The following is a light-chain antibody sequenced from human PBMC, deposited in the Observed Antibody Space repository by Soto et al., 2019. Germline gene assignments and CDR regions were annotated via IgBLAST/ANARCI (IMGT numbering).Light chain of an antibody. Sequence: QAVVTQPPSASGTPGQSVTISCSGTSSNIGSYSVHWYQHLPGTAPKLLSYLNNQRPSGVPDRFSGSKSGASASLAISGLQFEDEADYYCAAWDVSLNGWVFGGGTKLTVL. CDR1: SSNIGSYS. J-gene: IGLJ3*02. V-gene: IGLV1-44*01. CDR3: AAWDVSLNGWV. CDR2: LNN.